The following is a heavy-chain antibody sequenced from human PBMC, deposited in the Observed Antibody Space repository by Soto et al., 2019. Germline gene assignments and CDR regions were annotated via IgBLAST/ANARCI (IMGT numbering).Heavy chain of an antibody. CDR1: GGSISSGDYY. Sequence: PSETLSLTCTVSGGSISSGDYYWSWIRQPPGKGLEWIGYIYYSGSTYYNPSLKSRVTISVDTSKNQFSLKLSSVTAADTAVYYCARASGGDPPAVYYYGMDVWGQGTTVTVSS. V-gene: IGHV4-30-4*01. CDR3: ARASGGDPPAVYYYGMDV. J-gene: IGHJ6*02. CDR2: IYYSGST. D-gene: IGHD3-16*01.